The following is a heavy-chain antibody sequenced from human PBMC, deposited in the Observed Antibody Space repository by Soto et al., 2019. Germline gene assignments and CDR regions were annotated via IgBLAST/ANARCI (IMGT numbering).Heavy chain of an antibody. V-gene: IGHV1-69*12. CDR3: ARHLGGNHYYYGMDV. CDR1: GGTFSSYA. CDR2: IIPIFGTA. Sequence: QVQLVESGAEVKKPGSSVKVSCKASGGTFSSYAISWVRQAPGQGLEWMGGIIPIFGTADYAQKFQGRVTITADDFTSTAYMELSSLRSEDTAVYYCARHLGGNHYYYGMDVWGQGTTVTVSS. J-gene: IGHJ6*02. D-gene: IGHD3-16*01.